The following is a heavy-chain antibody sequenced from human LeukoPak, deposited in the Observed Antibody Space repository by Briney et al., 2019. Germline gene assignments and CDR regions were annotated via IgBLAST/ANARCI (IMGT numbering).Heavy chain of an antibody. CDR2: ISSSGTTI. CDR3: ASLRGVNR. J-gene: IGHJ4*02. Sequence: GGSLRLSCAASGFTFSDYYMSWIRQPPGKGLEWVSYISSSGTTIYYADSVRGRFTVSRDNAKNSLYLQMDSLSAEDTAVYYCASLRGVNRWGEGTLLTVCS. CDR1: GFTFSDYY. D-gene: IGHD3-10*01. V-gene: IGHV3-11*01.